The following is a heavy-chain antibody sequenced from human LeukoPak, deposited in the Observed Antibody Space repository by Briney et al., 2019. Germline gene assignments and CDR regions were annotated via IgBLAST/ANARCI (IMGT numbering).Heavy chain of an antibody. CDR1: GFTFSSYS. J-gene: IGHJ4*02. V-gene: IGHV3-21*01. CDR2: ISSSSSYI. D-gene: IGHD2-21*02. CDR3: ARDPTYCGGDCYPGPGGYYFDY. Sequence: VGSLRLSCAASGFTFSSYSMNWARQAPGKGLEWVSSISSSSSYIYYADSVKGRFTISRDNAKNSLYLQMNSLRAEDTAVYYCARDPTYCGGDCYPGPGGYYFDYWGQGTLVTVSS.